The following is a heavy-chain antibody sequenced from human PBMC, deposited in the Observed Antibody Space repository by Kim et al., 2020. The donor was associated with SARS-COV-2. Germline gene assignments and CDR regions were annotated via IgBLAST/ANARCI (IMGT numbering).Heavy chain of an antibody. Sequence: DYAVSVKSRITINPDTSKNQFSLQLNSVTPEDTAVYYCARDYSSSSGFDYWGQGTLVTVSS. CDR3: ARDYSSSSGFDY. J-gene: IGHJ4*02. D-gene: IGHD6-13*01. V-gene: IGHV6-1*01.